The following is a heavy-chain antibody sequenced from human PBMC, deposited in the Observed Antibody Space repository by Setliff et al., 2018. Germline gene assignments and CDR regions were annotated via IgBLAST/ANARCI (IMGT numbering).Heavy chain of an antibody. J-gene: IGHJ4*02. CDR1: GYTFTDDY. D-gene: IGHD5-18*01. CDR2: IDSEDGKT. CDR3: AFRRGYIYGLDN. V-gene: IGHV1-69-2*01. Sequence: ASVKVSCKASGYTFTDDYMYWVKQAPGKGLEWMGRIDSEDGKTVYAEKFQGRVIISADTSIDTVYLEIDSLRSEDTAVYYCAFRRGYIYGLDNWGQGTLVTVS.